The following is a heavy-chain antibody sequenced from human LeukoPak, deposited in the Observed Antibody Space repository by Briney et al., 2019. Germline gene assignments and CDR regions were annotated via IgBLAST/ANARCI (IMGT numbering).Heavy chain of an antibody. J-gene: IGHJ4*02. D-gene: IGHD2/OR15-2a*01. V-gene: IGHV3-21*01. CDR3: ARAMTSQNIAIFYYDY. CDR2: IGGSTTFT. CDR1: GFTFSTYS. Sequence: PGESLRLSCVASGFTFSTYSMNWVRQAPGKGREWVSSIGGSTTFTHYADSLNGRFTISRDNAKNSLYLQMDSLRAEDTAVYYCARAMTSQNIAIFYYDYWGQGTLITVSS.